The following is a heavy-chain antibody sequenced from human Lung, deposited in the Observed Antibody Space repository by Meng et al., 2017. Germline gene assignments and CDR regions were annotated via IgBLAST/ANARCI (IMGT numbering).Heavy chain of an antibody. D-gene: IGHD3-9*01. Sequence: VPRVESGGELVKPGGSHVTACAASRFYFHNARMTWVRQAPWKGLEWLGRINNNSEGGSAEEAAPVTGRFTISGNESKSTLYLQLSVLTTDDTGLYYCSWDDRAVSDYWGQGTLVTVSS. V-gene: IGHV3-15*01. CDR1: RFYFHNAR. J-gene: IGHJ4*02. CDR2: INNNSEGGSA. CDR3: SWDDRAVSDY.